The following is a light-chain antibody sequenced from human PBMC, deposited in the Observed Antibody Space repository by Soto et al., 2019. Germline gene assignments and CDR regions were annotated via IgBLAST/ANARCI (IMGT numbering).Light chain of an antibody. J-gene: IGLJ1*01. V-gene: IGLV1-44*01. CDR1: SYNIGINT. Sequence: VLTQPPSASGTPGQRVTIAFSGSSYNIGINTVNWYQQVPGTAPNLLIYTDNQRPSGVPDRFSGSKSGTSASLAISGLQSEDEADYYCAAWDDSLNGLYVFGTGTKVTVL. CDR3: AAWDDSLNGLYV. CDR2: TDN.